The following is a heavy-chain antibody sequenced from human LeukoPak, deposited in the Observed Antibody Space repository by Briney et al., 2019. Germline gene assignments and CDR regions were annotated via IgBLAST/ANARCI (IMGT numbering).Heavy chain of an antibody. CDR3: ARRLSLRFDAFAV. D-gene: IGHD3-3*01. V-gene: IGHV3-23*01. CDR1: EFTFSGYT. Sequence: PGGSLRLSCAGAEFTFSGYTMNWVRQAPGKGLEWVSSMSDIGPNTYYADSVKGRFTISRDTSKNTLLLQMNSLRADDTALYFCARRLSLRFDAFAVWGPGTVVTVSS. CDR2: MSDIGPNT. J-gene: IGHJ3*01.